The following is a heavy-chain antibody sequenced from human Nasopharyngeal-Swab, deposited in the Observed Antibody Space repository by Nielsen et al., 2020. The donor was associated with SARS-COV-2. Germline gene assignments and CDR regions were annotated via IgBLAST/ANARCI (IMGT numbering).Heavy chain of an antibody. CDR3: ARERITMIVGPSSYFDY. J-gene: IGHJ4*02. V-gene: IGHV1-18*01. Sequence: ASVKVSCKASGYTFTSYGISWVRQAPGQGLEWMGWISAYNGNTNYAQKLQGRVTMTTDTSTSTAYMELRSLRSDDTAVYYCARERITMIVGPSSYFDYWGQGTLVTVSS. D-gene: IGHD3-22*01. CDR2: ISAYNGNT. CDR1: GYTFTSYG.